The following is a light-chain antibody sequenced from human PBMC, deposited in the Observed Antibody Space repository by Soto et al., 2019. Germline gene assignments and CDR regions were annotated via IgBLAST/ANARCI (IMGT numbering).Light chain of an antibody. CDR2: DVS. J-gene: IGLJ2*01. Sequence: QSSLTQPASVSGSPGRSITISCTGTSSDVGTYEYVSWYQHHPGKAPKLMIYDVSNRPSGVSDRFSGSKSGNTASLTISGLQAEDEADYYCSSYASNGDVLFGGGTQLTVL. CDR1: SSDVGTYEY. CDR3: SSYASNGDVL. V-gene: IGLV2-14*03.